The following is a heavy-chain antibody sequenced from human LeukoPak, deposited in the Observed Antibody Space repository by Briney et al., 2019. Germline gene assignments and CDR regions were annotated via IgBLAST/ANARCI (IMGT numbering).Heavy chain of an antibody. CDR3: TTGNY. CDR2: IKSKSDGETT. J-gene: IGHJ4*02. Sequence: PGGSLRLSCAASGLTLSYAWMSWVCQAPGKGLEWVGRIKSKSDGETTDYASPVKGRLTISRDDSKNTLYLQMNSLKSDETAVYYCTTGNYWAQGTLVSASS. V-gene: IGHV3-15*01. CDR1: GLTLSYAW.